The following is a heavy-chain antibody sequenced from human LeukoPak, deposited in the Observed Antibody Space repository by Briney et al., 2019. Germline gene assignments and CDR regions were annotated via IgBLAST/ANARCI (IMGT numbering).Heavy chain of an antibody. CDR2: ISYDGSNK. Sequence: GGSLRLSCAASGFTFSSYAMHWVRQAPGKGLEWVAVISYDGSNKYYADSVKGRFTISRDNSKNTLHLQMNSLRAEDTAVYYCARDTRPSSYYDFWSGYPDYWGQGTLVTVSS. J-gene: IGHJ4*02. V-gene: IGHV3-30*04. CDR3: ARDTRPSSYYDFWSGYPDY. CDR1: GFTFSSYA. D-gene: IGHD3-3*01.